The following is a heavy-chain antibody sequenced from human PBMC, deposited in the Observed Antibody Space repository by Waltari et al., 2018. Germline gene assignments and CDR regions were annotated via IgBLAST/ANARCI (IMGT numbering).Heavy chain of an antibody. CDR1: GFTFSRYW. V-gene: IGHV3-7*01. CDR2: IKQDRSEK. Sequence: EVQLVESGGGLVQPGGSLRLSCAASGFTFSRYWMSWVRQAPGKGEEWVDNIKQDRSEKDYVYSVKGRFTISRDNAKNSLYLQMNSLRAEDTAVYYCARDLFVRWKYYFDYWGQGTLVTVSS. D-gene: IGHD1-1*01. J-gene: IGHJ4*02. CDR3: ARDLFVRWKYYFDY.